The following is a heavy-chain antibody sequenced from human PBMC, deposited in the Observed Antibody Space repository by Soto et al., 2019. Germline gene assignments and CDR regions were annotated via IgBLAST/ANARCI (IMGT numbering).Heavy chain of an antibody. D-gene: IGHD2-2*01. CDR1: GVSISSGGYY. Sequence: LSLTCTVSGVSISSGGYYWSWIRQHPGKGLEWIGYIYYSGTTYYNPSLKSRVTISVDTSKNQFSLKLSSVTAADTAVYYCAKVVPAPMYGMDVWGQGTTVTVSS. V-gene: IGHV4-31*03. J-gene: IGHJ6*02. CDR3: AKVVPAPMYGMDV. CDR2: IYYSGTT.